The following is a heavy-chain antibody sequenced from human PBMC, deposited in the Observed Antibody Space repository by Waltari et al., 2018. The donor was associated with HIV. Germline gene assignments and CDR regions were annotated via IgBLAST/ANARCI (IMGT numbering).Heavy chain of an antibody. CDR1: GFTFRSSW. D-gene: IGHD4-17*01. Sequence: EVQLVESGGGLVQSGGSLRLSCAATGFTFRSSWMSWVRQAPGKGLEWVANINPDGSEKHFVDSVKGRFTISRDNAKNSLYLQMNSLRADDTAVYYCARQGTTLQYYWGQGTLVTVSS. CDR2: INPDGSEK. V-gene: IGHV3-7*01. CDR3: ARQGTTLQYY. J-gene: IGHJ4*02.